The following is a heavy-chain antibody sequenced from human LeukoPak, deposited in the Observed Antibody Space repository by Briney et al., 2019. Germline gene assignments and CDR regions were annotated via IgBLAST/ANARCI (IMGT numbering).Heavy chain of an antibody. CDR1: GYTFTSYY. D-gene: IGHD3-10*01. CDR3: ARVDPRVIWFGESVPDY. V-gene: IGHV1-2*02. J-gene: IGHJ4*02. CDR2: INPNSGGT. Sequence: ASVKVSCKASGYTFTSYYMHWVRQAPGQGLEWMGIINPNSGGTNYAQKFQGRVTMTRDTSISTAYMELSRLRSDDTAVYYCARVDPRVIWFGESVPDYWGQGTLVTVSS.